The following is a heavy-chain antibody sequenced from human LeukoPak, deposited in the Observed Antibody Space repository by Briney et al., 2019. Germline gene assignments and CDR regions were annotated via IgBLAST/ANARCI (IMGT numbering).Heavy chain of an antibody. CDR2: INQDGSEK. D-gene: IGHD5-12*01. J-gene: IGHJ4*02. CDR1: GFTFSSYW. V-gene: IGHV3-7*01. CDR3: ARASASYSAYDDY. Sequence: PGGSLRLSCAASGFTFSSYWMSWVRQAPGKGLEWVANINQDGSEKYYVDSVKGRFTISRVNAKNSLYLQMNSLRAEDTAVYYCARASASYSAYDDYWGQGTLVTVSS.